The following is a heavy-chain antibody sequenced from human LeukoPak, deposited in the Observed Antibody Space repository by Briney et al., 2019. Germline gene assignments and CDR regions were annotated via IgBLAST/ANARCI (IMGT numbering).Heavy chain of an antibody. CDR1: GGTFSRYA. D-gene: IGHD6-19*01. CDR2: IIPMFGIA. Sequence: SVKVSCKASGGTFSRYAISWVRQAPGQGLEWMGGIIPMFGIANYAQKFQGRVKITADESTSTAYMELSSLRSEGTAVYYCARDRPYTGGWRGFDYWGQGTLVSVCS. V-gene: IGHV1-69*13. J-gene: IGHJ4*02. CDR3: ARDRPYTGGWRGFDY.